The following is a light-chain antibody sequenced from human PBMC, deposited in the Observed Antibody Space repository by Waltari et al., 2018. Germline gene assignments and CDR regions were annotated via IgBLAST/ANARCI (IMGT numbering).Light chain of an antibody. CDR3: ALYMGSGIWV. J-gene: IGLJ3*02. CDR1: SGPLPTTSS. Sequence: QTVVTQEPSLSVSPGGTVTLTCALCSGPLPTTSSATVYQPTPGQAPRTLVYKANARSSGVPDRFSGSILGNTAALTITGAQADDESDYYCALYMGSGIWVFGGGTRLTVL. V-gene: IGLV8-61*01. CDR2: KAN.